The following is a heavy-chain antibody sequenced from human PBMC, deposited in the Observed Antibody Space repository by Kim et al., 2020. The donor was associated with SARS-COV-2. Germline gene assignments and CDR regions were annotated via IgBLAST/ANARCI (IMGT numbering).Heavy chain of an antibody. V-gene: IGHV1-24*01. CDR3: ATAPSAADNWFDP. J-gene: IGHJ5*02. Sequence: YAQKFQGRVTMTEDTSTDTAYMELSSLRSEDTAVYYCATAPSAADNWFDPWGQGTLVTVSS. D-gene: IGHD6-13*01.